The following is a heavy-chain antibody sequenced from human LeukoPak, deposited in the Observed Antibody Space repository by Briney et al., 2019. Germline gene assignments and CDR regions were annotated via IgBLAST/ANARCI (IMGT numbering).Heavy chain of an antibody. CDR2: ISKDGSDK. CDR3: AKEYDGY. CDR1: GFTFSSYA. V-gene: IGHV3-30*04. J-gene: IGHJ4*02. Sequence: GGSLRLSCAASGFTFSSYAMHWVRQAPGKGLEWVAIISKDGSDKNYADSVKGRFIISRDNSKNTLYLQMSSLRAEDTAVYYCAKEYDGYWGQGTLVTVSS. D-gene: IGHD2-8*01.